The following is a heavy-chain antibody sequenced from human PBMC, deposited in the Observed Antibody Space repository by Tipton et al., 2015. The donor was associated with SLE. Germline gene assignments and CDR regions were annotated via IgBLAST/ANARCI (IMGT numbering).Heavy chain of an antibody. CDR3: ASDIIEELDY. Sequence: GLVKPSETLSLTCTVSRGSISGHYWSWIRQPAGKGLEWIGRIHSSGITNYNPSLKNRVTMSLDTSKNQFSLKLISVTAADTAVYYCASDIIEELDYWGQGTLVTVSS. D-gene: IGHD3-10*01. V-gene: IGHV4-4*07. CDR1: RGSISGHY. CDR2: IHSSGIT. J-gene: IGHJ4*02.